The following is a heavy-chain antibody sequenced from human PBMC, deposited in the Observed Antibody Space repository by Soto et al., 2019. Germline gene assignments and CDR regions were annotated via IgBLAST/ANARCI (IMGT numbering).Heavy chain of an antibody. J-gene: IGHJ4*02. V-gene: IGHV4-30-2*01. D-gene: IGHD3-10*01. CDR2: IYHSGST. Sequence: SETLSLTCAVSGGSISSGGYSWSWIRQPAGKGLEWIGYIYHSGSTYYNPSFKSRVTISVDRSKNQFSLKLSSVTAADTAVYYCARENNVLPGGYFDYWGQGTRVTVSS. CDR3: ARENNVLPGGYFDY. CDR1: GGSISSGGYS.